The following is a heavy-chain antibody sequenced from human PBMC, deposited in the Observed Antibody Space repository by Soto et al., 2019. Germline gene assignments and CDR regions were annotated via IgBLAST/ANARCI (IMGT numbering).Heavy chain of an antibody. Sequence: LSLTCTVSGGSISSYYWSWIRQPPGKGLEWIGYIYYSGSTNYNPSLKSRVTISVDTSKNQFSLKLSSVTAADTAVYYCAREEHSSGWSGFDYWGQGTLVTVSS. V-gene: IGHV4-59*01. CDR1: GGSISSYY. CDR2: IYYSGST. D-gene: IGHD6-19*01. CDR3: AREEHSSGWSGFDY. J-gene: IGHJ4*02.